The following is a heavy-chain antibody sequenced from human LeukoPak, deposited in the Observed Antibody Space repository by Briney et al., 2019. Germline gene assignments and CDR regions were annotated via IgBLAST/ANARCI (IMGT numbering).Heavy chain of an antibody. CDR1: GGSISSSSYY. V-gene: IGHV4-39*01. Sequence: PSETLSLTCTVSGGSISSSSYYWGWIRQPPGKGLEWIGSIYYSGSTYYNPSLKSRVTIPVDTSKNQLSLKLSSVTAADTAVYYCATGEEWFDPWGQGTLVTVSS. D-gene: IGHD3-10*01. J-gene: IGHJ5*02. CDR3: ATGEEWFDP. CDR2: IYYSGST.